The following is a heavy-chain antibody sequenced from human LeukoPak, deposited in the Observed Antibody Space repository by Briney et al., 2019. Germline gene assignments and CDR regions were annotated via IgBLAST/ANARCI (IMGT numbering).Heavy chain of an antibody. CDR2: IQYDGSHK. D-gene: IGHD1-1*01. CDR3: AKHHGVSGFDY. V-gene: IGHV3-30*02. CDR1: GFTFSSYG. J-gene: IGHJ4*02. Sequence: GRSLRLSCAASGFTFSSYGMHWVRQAPGKGLDWVAFIQYDGSHKYYADSVKGRFAISRDNSKNTLDLQMNSLRAEDTAGYYCAKHHGVSGFDYWGQGTLVTVSS.